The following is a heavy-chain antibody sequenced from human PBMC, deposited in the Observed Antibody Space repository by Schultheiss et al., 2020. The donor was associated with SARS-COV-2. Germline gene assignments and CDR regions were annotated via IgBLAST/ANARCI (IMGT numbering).Heavy chain of an antibody. D-gene: IGHD5-12*01. CDR3: ATPGPIVANHVIPIDFFDY. V-gene: IGHV3-30*03. CDR2: ISYDGSNK. Sequence: GGSLRLSCAASGFTFSSYGMHWVRQAPGKGLEWVAVISYDGSNKYYADSVKGRFTISRDNSKDTLYLRMNSLKPEDTAVYYCATPGPIVANHVIPIDFFDYWGQGTLVTVSS. J-gene: IGHJ4*02. CDR1: GFTFSSYG.